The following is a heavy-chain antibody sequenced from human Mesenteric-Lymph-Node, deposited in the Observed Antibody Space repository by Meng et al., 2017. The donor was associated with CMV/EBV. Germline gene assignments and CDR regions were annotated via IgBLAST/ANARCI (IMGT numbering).Heavy chain of an antibody. CDR2: ISYDGSNK. J-gene: IGHJ6*02. CDR1: GFTFSSYA. V-gene: IGHV3-30-3*01. Sequence: GESLMISCAASGFTFSSYAMHWVRQAPGKGLEWVAVISYDGSNKYYADSVKGRFTISRDNSKNTLYLQMNSLRAEDTAVYYCARDRGVQLWERYYYYYGMDVWGQGTTVTVSS. CDR3: ARDRGVQLWERYYYYYGMDV. D-gene: IGHD5-18*01.